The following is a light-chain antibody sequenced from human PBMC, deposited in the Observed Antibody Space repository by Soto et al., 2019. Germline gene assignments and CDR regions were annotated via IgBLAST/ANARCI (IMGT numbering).Light chain of an antibody. CDR1: QSISIW. V-gene: IGKV1-5*01. Sequence: DIQLTQSPSTLSASVGDRFTITCRASQSISIWLAWYQQKPGKAPKLLIHEASRLETGVPSRFSGSESGTEFTLTISGLHAEDSASYYCQQYTIFPLTFGGGTKVDIK. CDR3: QQYTIFPLT. J-gene: IGKJ4*01. CDR2: EAS.